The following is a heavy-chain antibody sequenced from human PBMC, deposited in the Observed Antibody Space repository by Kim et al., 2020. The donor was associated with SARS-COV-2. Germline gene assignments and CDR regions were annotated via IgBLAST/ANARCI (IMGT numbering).Heavy chain of an antibody. CDR2: INPRSGVV. CDR3: TREDGDTNIWSKFDR. CDR1: GYTFTGNP. J-gene: IGHJ5*02. D-gene: IGHD3-10*01. Sequence: ASVKVSCKASGYTFTGNPIHWVRQAPGRGLEWMGRINPRSGVVKYAEKFQARVTMTRDSSITTAYMDLTKLRLDDTAVYFCTREDGDTNIWSKFDRWGQGTLAPASS. V-gene: IGHV1-2*06.